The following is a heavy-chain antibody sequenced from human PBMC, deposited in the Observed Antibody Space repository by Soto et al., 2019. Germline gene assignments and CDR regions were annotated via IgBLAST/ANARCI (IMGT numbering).Heavy chain of an antibody. J-gene: IGHJ4*02. V-gene: IGHV3-9*01. CDR3: AKDARAVAGLGVYYFDL. CDR1: GFTFDEYA. Sequence: EVQLVESGGDLVQPGRSLRLSCTASGFTFDEYAMYWVRQVPGKGLEWVSVITWNSGGIDYADSVKGRFTTSRDNAKNTLYLQMNSLRTEDTAFYYCAKDARAVAGLGVYYFDLWGQGTLVTVSS. CDR2: ITWNSGGI. D-gene: IGHD6-19*01.